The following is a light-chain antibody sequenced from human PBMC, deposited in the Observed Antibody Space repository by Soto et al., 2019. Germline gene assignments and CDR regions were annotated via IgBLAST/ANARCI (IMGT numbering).Light chain of an antibody. CDR2: SND. V-gene: IGLV1-44*01. CDR3: AAWDDSLNGYV. J-gene: IGLJ1*01. Sequence: SVLTQPPSAFGTPGQRVTISCSGSSSNIGINSVSWYQQLPGTAPKLLIYSNDQRPSGVPGRFSGSKSGTSASLAISWLQSGDEADYYCAAWDDSLNGYVFGTGTKVTVL. CDR1: SSNIGINS.